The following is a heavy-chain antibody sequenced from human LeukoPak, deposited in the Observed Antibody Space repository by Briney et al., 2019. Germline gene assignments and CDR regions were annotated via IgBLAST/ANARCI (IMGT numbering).Heavy chain of an antibody. D-gene: IGHD6-19*01. J-gene: IGHJ6*02. CDR2: ISSSGSTI. CDR1: GFTFSSYE. Sequence: PGGSLRLSCAASGFTFSSYEMNWVRQAPGKGLEWVSYISSSGSTIYYADSVKGRFTISRDNAKNSLYLQMNSLRAEDTAVYYCARAPGIAVTLANYGMDVWGQGTTVTVSS. CDR3: ARAPGIAVTLANYGMDV. V-gene: IGHV3-48*03.